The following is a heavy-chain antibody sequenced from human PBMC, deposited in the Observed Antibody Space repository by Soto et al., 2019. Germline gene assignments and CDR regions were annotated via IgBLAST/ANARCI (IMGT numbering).Heavy chain of an antibody. V-gene: IGHV3-30-3*01. D-gene: IGHD6-13*01. CDR2: ISYDGSNK. J-gene: IGHJ6*02. CDR3: ARDLAQYSSRNYYYYGMDV. Sequence: GGSLRLSCAASGFTFSSYAMHWVRQAPGKGLEWVAVISYDGSNKYYADSVKGRFTISRDNSKNTLYLQMNSLRAEDTAVYYCARDLAQYSSRNYYYYGMDVWGQGTTVTVYS. CDR1: GFTFSSYA.